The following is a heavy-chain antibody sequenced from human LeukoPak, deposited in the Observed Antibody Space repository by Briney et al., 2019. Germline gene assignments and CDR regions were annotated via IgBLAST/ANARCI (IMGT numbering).Heavy chain of an antibody. J-gene: IGHJ4*02. CDR3: TTEHSYYYDSSGYNN. D-gene: IGHD3-22*01. Sequence: GGSLRLSCAASGFTFSNAWMSWVRQAPGKGLEWVGRIKSKTDGGTTDYAAPVKGRFTISRDDSKNTLYLQMNSLKTEGTAVYYCTTEHSYYYDSSGYNNWGQGTLVTVSS. CDR1: GFTFSNAW. CDR2: IKSKTDGGTT. V-gene: IGHV3-15*01.